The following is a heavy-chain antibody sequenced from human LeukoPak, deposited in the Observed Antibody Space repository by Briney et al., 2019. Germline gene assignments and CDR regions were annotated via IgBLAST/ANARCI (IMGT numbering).Heavy chain of an antibody. V-gene: IGHV4-34*01. J-gene: IGHJ4*02. CDR1: GGSFTGHY. D-gene: IGHD3-22*01. CDR3: ATRTYYYDNSALSHEY. CDR2: IDHNGGT. Sequence: SETLSLTCGVYGGSFTGHYWRWIRQPPGKGLEWIGEIDHNGGTNYNPSLKNRVSISVDVSENQFSLKLNSVTAADTAVYYCATRTYYYDNSALSHEYWGQGIQVIVS.